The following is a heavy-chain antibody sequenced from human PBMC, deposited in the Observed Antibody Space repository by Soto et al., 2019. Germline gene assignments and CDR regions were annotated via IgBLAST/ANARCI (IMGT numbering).Heavy chain of an antibody. CDR2: IYHSGST. CDR3: ASYGYLADWFDP. V-gene: IGHV4-4*02. CDR1: GGSISSSNW. J-gene: IGHJ5*02. Sequence: SETLSLTCAVSGGSISSSNWWSWVRQPPGKGLEWIGEIYHSGSTNYNPSLKSRVTISVDKSKNQFSLKLSSVTAADTAVYYCASYGYLADWFDPWGQGTLVTVSS. D-gene: IGHD5-12*01.